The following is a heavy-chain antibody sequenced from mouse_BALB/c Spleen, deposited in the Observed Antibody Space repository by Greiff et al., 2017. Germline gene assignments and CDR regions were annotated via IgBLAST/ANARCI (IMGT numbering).Heavy chain of an antibody. CDR2: ISSGGSYT. J-gene: IGHJ2*01. V-gene: IGHV5-6*01. D-gene: IGHD2-4*01. Sequence: EVQGVESGGGLVKPGGSLKLSCAASGFTFSSYGMSWVRQTPDKRLEWVATISSGGSYTYYPDSVKGRFTISRDNAKNTLYLQMSSLKSEDTAMYYCARHVYYDYQYYFDYWGQGTTLTVSS. CDR1: GFTFSSYG. CDR3: ARHVYYDYQYYFDY.